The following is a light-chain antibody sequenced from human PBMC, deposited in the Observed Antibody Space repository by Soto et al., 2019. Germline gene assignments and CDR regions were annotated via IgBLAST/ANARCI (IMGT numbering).Light chain of an antibody. CDR2: GAS. J-gene: IGKJ1*01. CDR1: QSVSSNF. Sequence: ENVLTHSPGTLSLSPGERATLSCRASQSVSSNFLAWYQQKPGQAPRLLIYGASNRATGIPDRFSGSGSGKDLTLTISRLEPEDFAVYYCQQYDSSLRTLGQGTKVDI. CDR3: QQYDSSLRT. V-gene: IGKV3-20*01.